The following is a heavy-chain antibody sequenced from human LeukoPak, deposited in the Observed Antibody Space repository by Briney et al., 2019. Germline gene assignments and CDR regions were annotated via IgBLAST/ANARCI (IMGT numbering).Heavy chain of an antibody. CDR1: GYSFTNYY. J-gene: IGHJ4*02. D-gene: IGHD2-15*01. V-gene: IGHV1-46*01. CDR3: ARSYCSGGSCYSTQYYFDY. Sequence: ASVKVSCKASGYSFTNYYMHWVRQAPGQGLEWMGIINPSGYNTSSAQKFQGRVTITADESTSTAYMELSSLRSEDTAVYYCARSYCSGGSCYSTQYYFDYWGQGTLVTVSS. CDR2: INPSGYNT.